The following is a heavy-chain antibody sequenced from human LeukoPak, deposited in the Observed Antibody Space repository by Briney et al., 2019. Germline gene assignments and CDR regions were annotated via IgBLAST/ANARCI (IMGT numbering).Heavy chain of an antibody. Sequence: GGSLRLSCAASGFTFSSYGMHWVRQAPGKGLEWVAVIWYDGSNKYYADSVKGRFTISRDNSKNTLYLQMNSLRAEDTAVYYCAKRPIVVVPRTAYYFDYWGQGTLVTVSS. CDR2: IWYDGSNK. J-gene: IGHJ4*02. CDR3: AKRPIVVVPRTAYYFDY. CDR1: GFTFSSYG. D-gene: IGHD2-2*01. V-gene: IGHV3-33*06.